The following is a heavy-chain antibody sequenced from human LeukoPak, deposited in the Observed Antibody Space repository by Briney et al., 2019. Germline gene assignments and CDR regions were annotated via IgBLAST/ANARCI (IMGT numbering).Heavy chain of an antibody. J-gene: IGHJ6*02. V-gene: IGHV3-48*03. CDR1: GFTFSSYE. Sequence: GGSLRLSCAASGFTFSSYEMNWVRQAPGKGLEWVSYISSSGSTIYCADSVKGRFTISRDNAKNSLYLQMNSLRAEDTAVYYCARDLVWTTVVTYYYYYYGMDVWGQGTTVTVSS. CDR3: ARDLVWTTVVTYYYYYYGMDV. CDR2: ISSSGSTI. D-gene: IGHD4-23*01.